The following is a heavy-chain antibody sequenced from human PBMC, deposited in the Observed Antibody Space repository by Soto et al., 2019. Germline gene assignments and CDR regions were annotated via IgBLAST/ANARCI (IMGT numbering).Heavy chain of an antibody. CDR3: ASLGVGDWANYYYYYGMDV. CDR2: VTANGGST. J-gene: IGHJ6*01. V-gene: IGHV3-23*04. D-gene: IGHD2-21*02. CDR1: GFTFSVYA. Sequence: EVQLVESGGGFVQPGVSLRLSCAATGFTFSVYAMTWVRQAPGKGLEWVAAVTANGGSTYSADSVKGRFTISRDNSKNTLFLQMNSLRDEDTAVYYCASLGVGDWANYYYYYGMDVW.